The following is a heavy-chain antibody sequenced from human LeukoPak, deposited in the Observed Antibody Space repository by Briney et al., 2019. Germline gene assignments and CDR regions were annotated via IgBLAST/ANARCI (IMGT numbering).Heavy chain of an antibody. CDR1: GFTFSNFA. V-gene: IGHV3-23*01. J-gene: IGHJ4*02. CDR2: FSGSNNYT. CDR3: AKGIAAGPLYYFDS. D-gene: IGHD6-13*01. Sequence: PGGSLRLSCAASGFTFSNFAMSWVRQAPGKGLEWVSAFSGSNNYTYYTDSVKGRFTISRDNSKNTLYLQMNSLRAEDTAVYYCAKGIAAGPLYYFDSWGQGTLVTDSS.